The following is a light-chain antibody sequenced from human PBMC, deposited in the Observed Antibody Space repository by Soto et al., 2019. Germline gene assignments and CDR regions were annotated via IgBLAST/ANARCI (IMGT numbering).Light chain of an antibody. J-gene: IGKJ4*01. CDR1: QSVGRNF. CDR3: HQYAASPLT. V-gene: IGKV3-20*01. Sequence: EIVLTQSPGTLSLSPGESTTLSCRASQSVGRNFLAWYQQKPGRAPRLLIHGASYRATGVPDRFSGSGSETDFTLTNSRLEPEDFAVYYCHQYAASPLTFGGGTKVEIK. CDR2: GAS.